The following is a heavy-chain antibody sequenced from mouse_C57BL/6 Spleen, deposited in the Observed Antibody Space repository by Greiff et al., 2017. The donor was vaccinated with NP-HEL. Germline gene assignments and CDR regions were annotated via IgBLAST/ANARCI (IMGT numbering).Heavy chain of an antibody. CDR3: ARSGVTHYYAMDD. J-gene: IGHJ4*01. Sequence: VQLQQSGAELVRPGTSVKVSCKASGYAFTNYLIEWVKQRPGQGLEWIGVINPGSGGTNYNEKFKGKATLTADKSSSTAYMQLSSLTSEDSAVYFCARSGVTHYYAMDDWGQGTSVTVSS. CDR2: INPGSGGT. D-gene: IGHD2-1*01. CDR1: GYAFTNYL. V-gene: IGHV1-54*01.